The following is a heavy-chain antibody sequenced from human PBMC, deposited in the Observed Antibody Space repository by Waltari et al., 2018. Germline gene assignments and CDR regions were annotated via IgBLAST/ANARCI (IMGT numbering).Heavy chain of an antibody. V-gene: IGHV4-61*02. CDR1: GGSISSGNYY. CDR3: ARVDNLQGGIDF. CDR2: IYASGGT. Sequence: QVQLQESGPGLVKPSQTLSLTCTVSGGSISSGNYYWSWLRQPAGRGLEWIGRIYASGGTDYNPSLKSRVAISIDTSKNLFSRKLSAVTATDTAVYYCARVDNLQGGIDFWGQGTLVTVSS. J-gene: IGHJ4*02. D-gene: IGHD3-16*01.